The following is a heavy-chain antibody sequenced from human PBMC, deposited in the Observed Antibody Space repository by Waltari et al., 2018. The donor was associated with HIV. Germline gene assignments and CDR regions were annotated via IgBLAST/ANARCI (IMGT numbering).Heavy chain of an antibody. CDR2: IYYSGST. CDR1: GGSISSGGYY. CDR3: ARGRVNHDVRDGMNV. V-gene: IGHV4-31*03. D-gene: IGHD3-10*01. Sequence: QVQLQESGPGLVKPSQTLSLTCTVSGGSISSGGYYWSWIRQHPGKGLEWIGYIYYSGSTYYNPSLKSRVTISVDTSKNQFSLKLSSVTAADTAVYYCARGRVNHDVRDGMNVWGQGTTVTVSS. J-gene: IGHJ6*02.